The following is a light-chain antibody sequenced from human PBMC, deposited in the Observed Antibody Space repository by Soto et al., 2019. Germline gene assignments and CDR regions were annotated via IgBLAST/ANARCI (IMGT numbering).Light chain of an antibody. CDR2: DVS. V-gene: IGLV2-14*01. J-gene: IGLJ2*01. CDR3: SSYTSSSTLEVV. CDR1: SSEVGGYNY. Sequence: QSALAQPASVSGSPGQSITISCTGTSSEVGGYNYVSWYQQHPGKAPKLMIYDVSNRPSGVSNRFSGSKSGNTASLTISGLQAEDEADYYCSSYTSSSTLEVVFGGGTQLTVL.